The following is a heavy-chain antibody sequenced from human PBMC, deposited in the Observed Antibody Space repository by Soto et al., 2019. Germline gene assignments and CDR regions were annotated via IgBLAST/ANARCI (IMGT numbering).Heavy chain of an antibody. CDR1: GGSISSYY. D-gene: IGHD3-3*01. CDR3: ARGDGGLGSGLDYYYGMDV. Sequence: QVQLQESGPGLVKPSETLSLTCTVSGGSISSYYWSWIRQPPGKGLEWIGYIYYSGSTNYNPSLKSRVTISVDTSKNQFSLKLSSVTAADTAVYYCARGDGGLGSGLDYYYGMDVWGQGTTVTVSS. V-gene: IGHV4-59*01. J-gene: IGHJ6*02. CDR2: IYYSGST.